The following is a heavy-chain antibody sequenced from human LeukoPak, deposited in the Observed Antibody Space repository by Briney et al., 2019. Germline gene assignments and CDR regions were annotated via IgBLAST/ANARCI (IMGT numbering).Heavy chain of an antibody. CDR1: GFTFSDYY. J-gene: IGHJ4*02. Sequence: GGSLRLSCAASGFTFSDYYMSWIRQAPGKGLEWVSYISSSGSTIYYADSVKGRFTISRDNAKNSLYLQMNSLRAEDTAVYYCAKDRRVPAALFDYWGQGTLVTVSS. CDR2: ISSSGSTI. CDR3: AKDRRVPAALFDY. D-gene: IGHD2-2*01. V-gene: IGHV3-11*01.